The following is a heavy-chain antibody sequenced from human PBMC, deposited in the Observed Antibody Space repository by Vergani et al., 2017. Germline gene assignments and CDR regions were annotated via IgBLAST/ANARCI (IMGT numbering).Heavy chain of an antibody. Sequence: QVQLPQWGAGLLKPSETLSLTCAVYGGSFSGYYWSWIRQPPGKGLEWIGEINHSGSTNYNPSLKSRVTISVDTSKNQFSLKLSSVTAADTAVYYCARGYSYGSYYYYYYMDVWGKGTTVTVSS. V-gene: IGHV4-34*01. CDR2: INHSGST. CDR3: ARGYSYGSYYYYYYMDV. J-gene: IGHJ6*03. D-gene: IGHD5-18*01. CDR1: GGSFSGYY.